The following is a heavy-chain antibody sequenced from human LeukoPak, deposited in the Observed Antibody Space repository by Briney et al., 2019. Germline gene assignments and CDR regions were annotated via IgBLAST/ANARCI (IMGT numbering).Heavy chain of an antibody. V-gene: IGHV3-43*02. Sequence: PGGSLRLSCVASGLTFHDYAMHWVRHAPGKGLEWVSLISADGGSTFYADSVRGRFSISRDNSKNSLYLQMNSLRTEDTAMYYCAKGSGKFDYWGQGTLVAVSS. J-gene: IGHJ4*02. CDR2: ISADGGST. CDR3: AKGSGKFDY. CDR1: GLTFHDYA.